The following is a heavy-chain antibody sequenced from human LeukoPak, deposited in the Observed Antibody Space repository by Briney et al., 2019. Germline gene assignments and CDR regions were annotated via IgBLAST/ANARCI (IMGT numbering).Heavy chain of an antibody. D-gene: IGHD3-10*02. Sequence: GGSLRLSCAASGFTFSSYWMSWVRQAPGKGLEWVANIKQDGSEKYYVDSVNGRFTISRDNAKNSLYLQTISLRAEDKVVYYWARFTRVYGGYWHKGTLDTVPS. CDR2: IKQDGSEK. J-gene: IGHJ4*02. CDR3: ARFTRVYGGY. CDR1: GFTFSSYW. V-gene: IGHV3-7*01.